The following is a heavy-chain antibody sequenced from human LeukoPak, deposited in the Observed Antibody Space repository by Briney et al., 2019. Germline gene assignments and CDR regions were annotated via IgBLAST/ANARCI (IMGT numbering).Heavy chain of an antibody. J-gene: IGHJ4*02. CDR2: IYSGGST. Sequence: GGSLRLSCAASGFTVSSNYMSWVRQAPGKGLEWVSVIYSGGSTYYADSVKGRFTISRDNSKNTLYLQMNSLRAEDTAVYYCARDPLVGATDNWGQGTLVTVSS. V-gene: IGHV3-53*01. CDR1: GFTVSSNY. CDR3: ARDPLVGATDN. D-gene: IGHD1-26*01.